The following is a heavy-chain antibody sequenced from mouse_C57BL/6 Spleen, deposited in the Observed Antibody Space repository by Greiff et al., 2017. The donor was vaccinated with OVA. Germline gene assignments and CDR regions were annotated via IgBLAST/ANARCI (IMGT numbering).Heavy chain of an antibody. CDR1: GYTFTDYY. D-gene: IGHD1-1*01. Sequence: VQLQQSGPELVKPGASVKISCKASGYTFTDYYMNWVKQSHGKSLEWIGDINPNNGGTSYKQKFKGKATLTVDKSSSTAYMELRSLTSEDSAVYSCARVTTVVDYFDYWGQGTTLTVSS. J-gene: IGHJ2*01. V-gene: IGHV1-26*01. CDR3: ARVTTVVDYFDY. CDR2: INPNNGGT.